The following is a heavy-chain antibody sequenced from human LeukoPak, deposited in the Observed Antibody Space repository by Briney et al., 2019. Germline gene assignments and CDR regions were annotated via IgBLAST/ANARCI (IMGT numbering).Heavy chain of an antibody. CDR2: INHSGST. Sequence: PSETLSLTCAVYGGSFSGYYWSWIRQPPGKGLEWIGEINHSGSTNYNPSLKSRVTISVDTSKNQFSLRLSSVTAADTAVYSCARDSRIAMAGYYFFDYWGQGTLVTVSS. D-gene: IGHD6-19*01. CDR3: ARDSRIAMAGYYFFDY. J-gene: IGHJ4*02. V-gene: IGHV4-34*01. CDR1: GGSFSGYY.